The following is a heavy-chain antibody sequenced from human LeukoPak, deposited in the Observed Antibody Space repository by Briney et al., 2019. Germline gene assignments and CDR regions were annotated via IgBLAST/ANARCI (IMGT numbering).Heavy chain of an antibody. CDR2: ISYDGSNR. V-gene: IGHV3-30*04. Sequence: PGRSLRLSCAASGFTFSSYAMHWVRQAPGQGLEWVAVISYDGSNRYYADSVNGRFTISRDNSKNTLYSQMNSLMAEDTAVYFCASGKYRYGDNWFDPWGQGALVTVSS. J-gene: IGHJ5*02. CDR3: ASGKYRYGDNWFDP. CDR1: GFTFSSYA. D-gene: IGHD5-18*01.